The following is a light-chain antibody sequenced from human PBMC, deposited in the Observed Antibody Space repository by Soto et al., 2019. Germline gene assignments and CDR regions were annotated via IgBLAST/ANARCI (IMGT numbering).Light chain of an antibody. V-gene: IGLV2-14*01. J-gene: IGLJ1*01. CDR3: STYTSSSTLYV. CDR2: EVS. CDR1: SSDVGGYNY. Sequence: QSAVTHPASPSGSTGQSVSISCIGTSSDVGGYNYVSWYQQHPGKAPKLMIYEVSNRPSGHSNRFSASKSVNTASLTISGIQAVVEADYYCSTYTSSSTLYVFGTGTNVTVL.